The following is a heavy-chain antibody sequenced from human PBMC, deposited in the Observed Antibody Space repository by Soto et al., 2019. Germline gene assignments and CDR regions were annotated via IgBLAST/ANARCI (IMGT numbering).Heavy chain of an antibody. D-gene: IGHD3-10*01. J-gene: IGHJ6*03. Sequence: GGSLRLSCAASGFTFSSYGMHWVRQAPGKGLEWVAVISYDGSNKYYADSVKGRFTISRDNSKNTLYLQMNSLRAEDTAVYYCAKLLGFGETYYYYMDVWGKGTTVTVSS. V-gene: IGHV3-30*18. CDR2: ISYDGSNK. CDR1: GFTFSSYG. CDR3: AKLLGFGETYYYYMDV.